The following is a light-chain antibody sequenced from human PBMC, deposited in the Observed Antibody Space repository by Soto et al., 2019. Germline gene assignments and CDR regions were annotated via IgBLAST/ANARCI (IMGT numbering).Light chain of an antibody. J-gene: IGLJ3*02. Sequence: QSVLTQPPSVSGAPGQRVTISCIGSSSNIGAGYDVHWYHHLPGTAPKLLIYGNTNRPSGISDRFSASKSGSSASLAITGLQAEDEADYYCQSYDSSLRAWVFGGGTKLTVL. CDR1: SSNIGAGYD. CDR3: QSYDSSLRAWV. V-gene: IGLV1-40*01. CDR2: GNT.